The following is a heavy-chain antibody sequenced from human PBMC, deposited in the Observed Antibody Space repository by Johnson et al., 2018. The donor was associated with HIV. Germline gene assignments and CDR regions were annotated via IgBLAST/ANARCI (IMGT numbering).Heavy chain of an antibody. J-gene: IGHJ3*02. CDR1: GFTVSSNY. D-gene: IGHD4-11*01. CDR2: INQDGSEK. Sequence: VQLVESGGGLVQPGGSLRLSCAASGFTVSSNYMNWVRQAPGKGLEWVANINQDGSEKLYVDSVKGRFTISRDNAKNSLYLQLNSLRAEDTAVYYCARETRDDAFDSWGQGTMVTVSS. V-gene: IGHV3-7*03. CDR3: ARETRDDAFDS.